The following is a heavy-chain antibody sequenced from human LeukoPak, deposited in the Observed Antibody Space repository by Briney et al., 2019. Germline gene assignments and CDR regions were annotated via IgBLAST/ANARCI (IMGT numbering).Heavy chain of an antibody. J-gene: IGHJ4*02. Sequence: GASVKVSCKASGGTFSSYAISWVRQAPGQGLGWMGGIIPIFGTANYAQKFQGRVTITADESTSTAYMELSSLRSEDTAVYYCARELGYYYDSSGYGFDYWGQGTLVTVSS. V-gene: IGHV1-69*13. CDR2: IIPIFGTA. D-gene: IGHD3-22*01. CDR1: GGTFSSYA. CDR3: ARELGYYYDSSGYGFDY.